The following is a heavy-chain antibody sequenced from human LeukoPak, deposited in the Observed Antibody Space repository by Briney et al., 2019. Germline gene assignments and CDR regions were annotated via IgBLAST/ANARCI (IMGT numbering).Heavy chain of an antibody. Sequence: SETLSLTCTVSGYSISSGYYWGWIRQPPGKGLEWIGSIYHSGSTYYNPSLKSRVTISVDTSKNQFSLKPSSVTAADTAVYYCARSSSSSWYLDYWGQGTLVTVSS. J-gene: IGHJ4*02. D-gene: IGHD6-13*01. CDR1: GYSISSGYY. V-gene: IGHV4-38-2*02. CDR3: ARSSSSSWYLDY. CDR2: IYHSGST.